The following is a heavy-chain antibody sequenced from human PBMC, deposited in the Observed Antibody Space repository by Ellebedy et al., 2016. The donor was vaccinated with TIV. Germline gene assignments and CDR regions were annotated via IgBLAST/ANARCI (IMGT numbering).Heavy chain of an antibody. V-gene: IGHV1-18*01. D-gene: IGHD6-13*01. CDR2: ISAYNGNT. Sequence: ASVKVSXXASGGTFSSYAISWVRQAPGQGLEWMGWISAYNGNTNYAQKLQGRVTMTTDTSTSTAYMELRSLRSDDTAVYYCAREDPGYGSWIDVWGQGTLVTVSS. CDR3: AREDPGYGSWIDV. J-gene: IGHJ4*02. CDR1: GGTFSSYA.